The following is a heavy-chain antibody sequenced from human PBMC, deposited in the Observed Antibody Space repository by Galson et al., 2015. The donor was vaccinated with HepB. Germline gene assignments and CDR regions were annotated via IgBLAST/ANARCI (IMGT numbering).Heavy chain of an antibody. Sequence: SVKVSCKASGYIFTSYGISWVRQAPGQGLEWMGWISAYNGNTNYAQKLQGRVTMTTDTSTSTAYMELRSLRSDDTAVYYCARDEGTYYYDSSGYLDYWGQGTLVTVSS. CDR1: GYIFTSYG. V-gene: IGHV1-18*04. CDR3: ARDEGTYYYDSSGYLDY. CDR2: ISAYNGNT. J-gene: IGHJ4*02. D-gene: IGHD3-22*01.